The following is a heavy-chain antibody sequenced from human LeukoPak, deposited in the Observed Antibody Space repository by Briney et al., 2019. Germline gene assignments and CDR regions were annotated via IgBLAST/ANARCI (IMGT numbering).Heavy chain of an antibody. CDR2: ISNDASYK. V-gene: IGHV3-30-3*01. D-gene: IGHD1-14*01. CDR3: ARDTGRSGIRGSFDY. Sequence: GGSLRLSCAASGFMFSNYAMHWVRQAPGKGLEWVAVISNDASYKYYADSVKGRFTISRDNSKNTLYLQMNSLRAEDTAVYYCARDTGRSGIRGSFDYWGQGTLVTVSS. J-gene: IGHJ4*02. CDR1: GFMFSNYA.